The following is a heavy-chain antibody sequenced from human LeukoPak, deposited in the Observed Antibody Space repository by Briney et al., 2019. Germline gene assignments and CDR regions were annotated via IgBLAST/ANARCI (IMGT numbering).Heavy chain of an antibody. D-gene: IGHD6-13*01. CDR2: IYHSGST. J-gene: IGHJ6*02. CDR1: GGSISSGGYY. CDR3: AREGYSSSWTKPHYYYGMDV. V-gene: IGHV4-30-2*01. Sequence: PSQTLSLTCTVSGGSISSGGYYWSWIRQPPGKGLEWIGYIYHSGSTYYNPSLKSRVTISVDTSKNQFSLKLSSVTAADTAVYYCAREGYSSSWTKPHYYYGMDVWGQGTTVTVSS.